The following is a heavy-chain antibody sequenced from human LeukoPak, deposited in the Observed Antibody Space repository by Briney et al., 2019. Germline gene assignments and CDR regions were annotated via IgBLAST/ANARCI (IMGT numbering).Heavy chain of an antibody. CDR2: ITGSSGSI. J-gene: IGHJ4*02. Sequence: GGSLRLSCAASGFTFSSYNMNWVRQAPGKGLEWVSHITGSSGSIYYADSVKGRFTISRDNAKNSLYLQMNSLGDEDTAVYYCARDGRCGGDCYASWGQGTLVTVSS. D-gene: IGHD2-21*02. CDR1: GFTFSSYN. V-gene: IGHV3-48*02. CDR3: ARDGRCGGDCYAS.